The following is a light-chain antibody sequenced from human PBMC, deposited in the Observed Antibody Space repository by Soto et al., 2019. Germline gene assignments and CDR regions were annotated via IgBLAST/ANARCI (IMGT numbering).Light chain of an antibody. Sequence: DIQMTQFPASVSASVGNRVTITCRASQGISSWLAWYQQKPGKAPKLLIYTATSLQSGVPSRFSGSGSGTDFTLTISNLQPEDIATYYCQQYDNLPPAITFGQGTRLEIK. J-gene: IGKJ5*01. V-gene: IGKV1-12*01. CDR1: QGISSW. CDR3: QQYDNLPPAIT. CDR2: TAT.